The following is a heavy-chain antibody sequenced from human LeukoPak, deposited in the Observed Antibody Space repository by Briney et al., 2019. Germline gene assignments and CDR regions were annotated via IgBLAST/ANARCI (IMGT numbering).Heavy chain of an antibody. D-gene: IGHD1-1*01. J-gene: IGHJ4*02. CDR3: ARSGPRETPTGY. CDR2: ISSSSSYI. CDR1: GFTFSSYS. Sequence: GGSLRLSCAASGFTFSSYSMNWVRQAPGKGLEWVSSISSSSSYIYYADSVKGRFTISRDNAKNSLYLQMNSLRAEHTAVYYCARSGPRETPTGYWGQGTLVNVSS. V-gene: IGHV3-21*01.